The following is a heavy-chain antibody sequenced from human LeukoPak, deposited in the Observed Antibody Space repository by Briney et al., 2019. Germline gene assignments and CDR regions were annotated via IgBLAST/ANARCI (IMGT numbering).Heavy chain of an antibody. V-gene: IGHV3-74*01. Sequence: GGSLRLSCAASGFTFSHSYVHWVRQAPGKGLVWVSRIDNDGGTSYADSVKGRFTTTRDNAKNTLYLQMNSLRAEDTALYYCARDLNYNLDFWGQGTLVTVSS. CDR2: IDNDGGT. J-gene: IGHJ4*02. CDR1: GFTFSHSY. CDR3: ARDLNYNLDF. D-gene: IGHD5-24*01.